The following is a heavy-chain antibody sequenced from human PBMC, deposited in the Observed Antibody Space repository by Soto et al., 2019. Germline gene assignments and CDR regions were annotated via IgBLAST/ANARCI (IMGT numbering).Heavy chain of an antibody. D-gene: IGHD3-3*01. CDR2: ISAYNGNT. J-gene: IGHJ6*02. Sequence: ASVKVSCKASGYTFTSYGISWVRQAPGQGLEWMGWISAYNGNTNYAQKLQGRVTMTTDTSTSTAYMELRSLRSDDTAVYYCARDHYDFWSGSPPYCMDVWGQGTTVTVSS. CDR1: GYTFTSYG. V-gene: IGHV1-18*01. CDR3: ARDHYDFWSGSPPYCMDV.